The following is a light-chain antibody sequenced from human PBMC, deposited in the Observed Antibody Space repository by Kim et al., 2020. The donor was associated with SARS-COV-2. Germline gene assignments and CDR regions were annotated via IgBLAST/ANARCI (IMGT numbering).Light chain of an antibody. Sequence: ASIGDRVTITCRASQDINNCLAWYQQKPGKAPKRLIHSASSLQSGVPSRFSGSGSGTDFTLNISSLQPEDFASYYCQQADAFPLTFGGGTKVDIK. J-gene: IGKJ4*01. CDR2: SAS. CDR1: QDINNC. CDR3: QQADAFPLT. V-gene: IGKV1D-12*01.